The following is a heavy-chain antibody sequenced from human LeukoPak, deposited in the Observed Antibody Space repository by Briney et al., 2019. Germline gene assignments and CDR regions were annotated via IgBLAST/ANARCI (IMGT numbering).Heavy chain of an antibody. V-gene: IGHV3-33*01. CDR1: GFTFSSYG. CDR2: IWYDGSNK. J-gene: IGHJ5*02. D-gene: IGHD2-15*01. Sequence: GGSLRLSCAASGFTFSSYGMHWVRQAPGKGLEWVAVIWYDGSNKYYADSVKGRFTISRDNSKNTLYLQMNSLRAEDTAVYYCARGGGYCSGGSCYFDGKRFDPWGQGTLVTVSS. CDR3: ARGGGYCSGGSCYFDGKRFDP.